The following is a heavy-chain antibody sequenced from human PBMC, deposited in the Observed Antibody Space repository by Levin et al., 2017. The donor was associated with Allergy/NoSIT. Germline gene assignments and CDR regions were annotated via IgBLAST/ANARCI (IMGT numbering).Heavy chain of an antibody. D-gene: IGHD5-18*01. CDR3: AKTRIQLWFGGFDY. Sequence: GGSLRLSCAASGFTFSSYGMHWVRQAPGKGLEWVAVISYDGSNKYYADSVKGRFTISRDNSKNTLYLQMNSLRAEDTAVYYCAKTRIQLWFGGFDYWGQGTLVTVSS. CDR2: ISYDGSNK. CDR1: GFTFSSYG. J-gene: IGHJ4*02. V-gene: IGHV3-30*18.